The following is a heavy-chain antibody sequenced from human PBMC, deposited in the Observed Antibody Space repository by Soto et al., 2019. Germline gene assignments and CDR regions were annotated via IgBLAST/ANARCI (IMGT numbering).Heavy chain of an antibody. V-gene: IGHV4-59*01. CDR2: IYYSGST. CDR3: ASGYDYIWGSYPNLAFDY. Sequence: SETLSLSCTVSGGSISSYYWSWIRQPPGKGLEWIGYIYYSGSTNYNPSLKSRVTISVDTSKNQFSLKLSSVTAADTAVYYCASGYDYIWGSYPNLAFDYWGQGTLVTVSS. J-gene: IGHJ4*02. D-gene: IGHD3-16*02. CDR1: GGSISSYY.